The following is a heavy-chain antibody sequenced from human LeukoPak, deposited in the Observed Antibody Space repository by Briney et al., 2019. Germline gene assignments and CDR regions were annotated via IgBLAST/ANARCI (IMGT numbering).Heavy chain of an antibody. CDR1: GYTFTGYY. D-gene: IGHD3-22*01. CDR2: IIPIFGTA. J-gene: IGHJ4*02. CDR3: ASGYDSSGYYVY. V-gene: IGHV1-69*05. Sequence: SVKVSCKASGYTFTGYYMHWVRQAPGQGLEWMGGIIPIFGTANYAQKFQGRVTITTDESTSTAYMELSSLRSEDTAVYYCASGYDSSGYYVYWGQGTLVTVSS.